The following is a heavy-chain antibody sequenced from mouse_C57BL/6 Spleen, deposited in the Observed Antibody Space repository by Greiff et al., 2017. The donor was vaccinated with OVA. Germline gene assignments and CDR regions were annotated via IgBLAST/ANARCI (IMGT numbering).Heavy chain of an antibody. CDR3: AKGITTVVAHWYFDV. CDR2: IWRGGST. J-gene: IGHJ1*03. Sequence: VQLQESGPGLVQPSQSLSITCTVSGFSLTSSGVPWVRQSPGKGLEWLGVIWRGGSTDYNAAFMSRLSITKDNSKSQVFFKMNSLQADDTAIYYCAKGITTVVAHWYFDVWGTGTTVTVSS. V-gene: IGHV2-5*01. CDR1: GFSLTSSG. D-gene: IGHD1-1*01.